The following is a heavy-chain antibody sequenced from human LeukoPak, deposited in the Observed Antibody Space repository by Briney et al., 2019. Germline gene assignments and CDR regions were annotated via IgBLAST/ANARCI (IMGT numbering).Heavy chain of an antibody. Sequence: PGGSLRLSCAASGFTFSSYEMNWVRQAPGKGLKWVSYISSSGSTIYYADSVKGRFTISRDNAKNSLYLQMNSLRAEDTAVYYCASSTPLTSFDYWGQGTLVTVSS. CDR3: ASSTPLTSFDY. CDR2: ISSSGSTI. J-gene: IGHJ4*02. D-gene: IGHD3-10*01. CDR1: GFTFSSYE. V-gene: IGHV3-48*03.